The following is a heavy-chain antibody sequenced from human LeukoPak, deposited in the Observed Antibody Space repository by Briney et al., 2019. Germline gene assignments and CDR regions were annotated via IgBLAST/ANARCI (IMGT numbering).Heavy chain of an antibody. Sequence: GGSLRLSCAASGFTFSSYSMNWVRQAPGKGLEWVSYSSSSSSTIYYADSVKGRFTISRDNAKNSLYLQMSSLRAEDTAVYYCARDSIAAIIWGQGTLVTVSS. J-gene: IGHJ1*01. CDR3: ARDSIAAII. V-gene: IGHV3-48*01. D-gene: IGHD6-13*01. CDR1: GFTFSSYS. CDR2: SSSSSSTI.